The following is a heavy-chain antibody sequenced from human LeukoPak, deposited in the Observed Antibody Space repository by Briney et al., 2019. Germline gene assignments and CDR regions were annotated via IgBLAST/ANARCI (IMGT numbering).Heavy chain of an antibody. J-gene: IGHJ4*02. CDR1: GGSISSSNW. CDR2: IYHSGST. V-gene: IGHV4-4*02. D-gene: IGHD4-17*01. Sequence: PSGTLSLTCAVSGGSISSSNWWSWVRQPPGKGLEWIGEIYHSGSTNYNPSLKSRVTISVDKSKNQFSLKLSSVTAADTAVYYCARGGVTTMTLRDLWLDYWGQGTLVTVSS. CDR3: ARGGVTTMTLRDLWLDY.